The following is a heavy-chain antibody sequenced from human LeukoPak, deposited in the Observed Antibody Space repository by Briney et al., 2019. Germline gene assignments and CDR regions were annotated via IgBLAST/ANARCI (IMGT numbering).Heavy chain of an antibody. V-gene: IGHV4-59*01. CDR1: GGSITSYY. CDR3: ARSVFAATQNPYYFNY. D-gene: IGHD6-25*01. CDR2: ISYSGYT. J-gene: IGHJ4*02. Sequence: SETLSLTCIVSGGSITSYYWSWIRQPPGKGLEWIGFISYSGYTNYHPSLNSRVTISMDTSTNQFSLRLRSVTAADTAVCYCARSVFAATQNPYYFNYWGQGTLVTVSS.